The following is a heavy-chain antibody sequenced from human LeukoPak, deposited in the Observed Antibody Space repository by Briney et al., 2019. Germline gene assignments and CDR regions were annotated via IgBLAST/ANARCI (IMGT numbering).Heavy chain of an antibody. D-gene: IGHD2-21*01. CDR3: ARHRFASPLDS. CDR2: IFYTGDS. CDR1: GVSSSSSY. V-gene: IGHV4-59*08. Sequence: SETLSLTCTVCGVSSSSSYWSWIRQPPGKGLEWIGYIFYTGDSNHNPSFKSRVSISLDTSKDQISLKLYSVTAADTAVYYCARHRFASPLDSWGQGTLVTVSS. J-gene: IGHJ4*02.